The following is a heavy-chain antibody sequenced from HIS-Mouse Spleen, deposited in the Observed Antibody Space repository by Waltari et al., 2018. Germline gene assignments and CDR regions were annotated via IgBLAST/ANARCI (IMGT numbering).Heavy chain of an antibody. J-gene: IGHJ4*02. V-gene: IGHV3-30*04. CDR3: ARDRLGGSGSYYFDY. D-gene: IGHD3-10*01. CDR2: ISYDGSNK. CDR1: GFPVSRYA. Sequence: QVQLVESGGGVVQPGRSLRLSCASSGFPVSRYALPRGRQAPGKGLEWVAVISYDGSNKYYADSVKGRFTISRDNSKNTLYLQMNSLRAEDTAVYYCARDRLGGSGSYYFDYWGQGTLVTVSS.